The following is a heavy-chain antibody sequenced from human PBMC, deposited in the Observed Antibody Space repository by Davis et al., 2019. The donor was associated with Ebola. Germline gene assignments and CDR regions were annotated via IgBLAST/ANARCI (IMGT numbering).Heavy chain of an antibody. CDR3: ARVPRSYDFWSGRYSYHGVDV. J-gene: IGHJ6*02. CDR2: IIPIFGTA. D-gene: IGHD3-3*01. Sequence: AASVKVSCKASGSTFSSYAISWVRQAPGQGLEWMGGIIPIFGTANYAQKFQGRVTITADKSTSTAYMELSSLRSADTAVYYCARVPRSYDFWSGRYSYHGVDVWGQGTTVTVS. V-gene: IGHV1-69*06. CDR1: GSTFSSYA.